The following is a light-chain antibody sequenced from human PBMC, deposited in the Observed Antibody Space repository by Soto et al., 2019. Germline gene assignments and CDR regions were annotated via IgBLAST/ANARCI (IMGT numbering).Light chain of an antibody. CDR3: QVWDSSSDHPGV. Sequence: SYELTQPPSVSVAPGKTVRITCGGNNIGSKSVHWYQQKPGQAPVLVIYYDSDRPSGIPERFSGSNSGNTATLTISRVEAGDEADYYCQVWDSSSDHPGVFGGGTQLTVL. CDR1: NIGSKS. V-gene: IGLV3-21*04. J-gene: IGLJ2*01. CDR2: YDS.